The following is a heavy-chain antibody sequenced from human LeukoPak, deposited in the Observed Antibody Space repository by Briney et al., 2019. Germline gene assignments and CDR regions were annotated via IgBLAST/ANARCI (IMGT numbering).Heavy chain of an antibody. V-gene: IGHV4-34*01. J-gene: IGHJ5*01. CDR2: ISLGVTT. D-gene: IGHD5-18*01. CDR3: ARGTMAIQLFAAQLFDS. Sequence: SETLSLTCAVSGGSLSGYSWTWIRQPPGKGLEWLGEISLGVTTNYNPSLKSRVTIFADTSKNQFSLKLTSVTAADTAMYYCARGTMAIQLFAAQLFDSWGQGTLVTVSS. CDR1: GGSLSGYS.